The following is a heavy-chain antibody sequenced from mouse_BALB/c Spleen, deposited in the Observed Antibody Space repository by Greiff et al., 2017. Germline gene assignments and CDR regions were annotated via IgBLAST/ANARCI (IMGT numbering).Heavy chain of an antibody. D-gene: IGHD2-4*01. Sequence: QVQLQQSGPELVKPGASVKISCKASGYAFSSSGMNWVKQRPGQGLEWIGRIYPGDGDTNYNGKFKGKATLTADKSSSTAYMQLSSLTSVDSAVYFCARSTMITTESMDYWGQGTSVTVSS. J-gene: IGHJ4*01. CDR2: IYPGDGDT. V-gene: IGHV1-82*01. CDR1: GYAFSSSG. CDR3: ARSTMITTESMDY.